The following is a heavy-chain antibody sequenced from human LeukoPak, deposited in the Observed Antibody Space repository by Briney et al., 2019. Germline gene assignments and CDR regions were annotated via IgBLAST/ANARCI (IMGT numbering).Heavy chain of an antibody. CDR3: ARDKSYSSGSYYFDY. D-gene: IGHD6-19*01. V-gene: IGHV3-30-3*01. J-gene: IGHJ4*02. CDR2: ISYDGSNK. CDR1: GFTFGSYA. Sequence: SGGSLRLSCAASGFTFGSYAMHWVRRAPGKGLEWVAVISYDGSNKYYADSVKGRFTISRDNSKNTLYLQMNSLRAEDTAVYYCARDKSYSSGSYYFDYWGQGTLVTVSS.